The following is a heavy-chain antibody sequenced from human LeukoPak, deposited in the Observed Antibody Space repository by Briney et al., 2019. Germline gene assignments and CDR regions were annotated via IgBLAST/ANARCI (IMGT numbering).Heavy chain of an antibody. D-gene: IGHD3-16*01. CDR1: GYSFTSYW. V-gene: IGHV5-51*01. Sequence: GESLKISCKGSGYSFTSYWISWVRQMAGRGVEWMGIIYPGDADTRYSPSFQGQVTISADKSISTAYLQWSSLKASDTAMYYCARQGGIRRNYFDYWGQGTLVTVSS. J-gene: IGHJ4*02. CDR3: ARQGGIRRNYFDY. CDR2: IYPGDADT.